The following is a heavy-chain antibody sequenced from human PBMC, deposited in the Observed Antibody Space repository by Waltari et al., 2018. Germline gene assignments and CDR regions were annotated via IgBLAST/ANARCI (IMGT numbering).Heavy chain of an antibody. Sequence: EVQLVESGGGLVHPGGSLRLPCEASGFTFSTFWVHWVRQVPGKGLVWVSRIKSDGSATSYADSVKGRFTISRDNAKNTVYLQMNSLRVEDTAVYHCAKGSPLLRTAIDYWGQGTLVTVSS. D-gene: IGHD5-18*01. CDR1: GFTFSTFW. CDR3: AKGSPLLRTAIDY. CDR2: IKSDGSAT. J-gene: IGHJ4*02. V-gene: IGHV3-74*01.